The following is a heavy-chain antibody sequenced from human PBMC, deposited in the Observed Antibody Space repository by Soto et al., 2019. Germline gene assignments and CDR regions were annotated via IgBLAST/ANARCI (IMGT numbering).Heavy chain of an antibody. J-gene: IGHJ3*02. CDR2: IGTAGDT. CDR3: ARGGSSAAFDI. V-gene: IGHV3-13*01. D-gene: IGHD6-6*01. Sequence: EVQLVESGGGLVQPGGSLRLSCAASGFTFSSYDMHWVRQATGKGLECVSAIGTAGDTYYPGSVKGRFTISRENAKNSLYLQMNSLRAGDTAVYYCARGGSSAAFDIWGQGTMVTVSS. CDR1: GFTFSSYD.